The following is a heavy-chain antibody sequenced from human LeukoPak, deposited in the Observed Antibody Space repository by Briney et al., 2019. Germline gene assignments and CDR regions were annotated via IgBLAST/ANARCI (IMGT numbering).Heavy chain of an antibody. V-gene: IGHV4-59*01. CDR1: GGSISSYY. CDR3: ARDRDYYGMDV. Sequence: SETLSLTCTVSGGSISSYYRSWIRQPPGKGLEWIGYIYYSGSTNYNPSLKSRVTISVDTSKNQFSLKLSSVTAADTAVYYCARDRDYYGMDVWGQGTTVTVSS. J-gene: IGHJ6*02. CDR2: IYYSGST.